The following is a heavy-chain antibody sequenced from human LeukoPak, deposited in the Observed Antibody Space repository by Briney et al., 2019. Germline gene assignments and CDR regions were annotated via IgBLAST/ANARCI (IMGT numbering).Heavy chain of an antibody. D-gene: IGHD5-24*01. CDR3: ARLRGSGNNYFDY. CDR1: GFTFSTYR. V-gene: IGHV3-21*01. Sequence: PGGSLRLSCAASGFTFSTYRMNWVRQAPGKGLEWVSSISSSSTYIYYADSVKGRFTISRDNAEDSLSLQMSSLRAEDTAVYYCARLRGSGNNYFDYWGQGTLVTVSS. CDR2: ISSSSTYI. J-gene: IGHJ4*02.